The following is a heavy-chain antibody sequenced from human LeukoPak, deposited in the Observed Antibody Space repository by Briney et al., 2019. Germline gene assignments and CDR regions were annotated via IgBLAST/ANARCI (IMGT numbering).Heavy chain of an antibody. CDR2: IYYSGST. CDR1: GGSISSYY. CDR3: ARNLWFGELWGSDY. J-gene: IGHJ4*02. Sequence: SETLSLTCTVSGGSISSYYWSWIRQPPGKGLEWIGYIYYSGSTNYNPSLKSRVTISVDTSKNQFTLKLSSVTAADTAVYYCARNLWFGELWGSDYWGQGTLVTVSS. D-gene: IGHD3-10*01. V-gene: IGHV4-59*01.